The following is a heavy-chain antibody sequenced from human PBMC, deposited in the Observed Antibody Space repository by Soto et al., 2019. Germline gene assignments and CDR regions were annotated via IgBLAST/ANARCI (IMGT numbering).Heavy chain of an antibody. D-gene: IGHD2-2*01. CDR2: HYHSGST. V-gene: IGHV4-30-2*01. CDR3: ARVVVPRPMWGYNRFDP. CDR1: GGSISSGGYS. J-gene: IGHJ5*02. Sequence: QLQVQESGSGLVKPSQTLSLTCAVSGGSISSGGYSWSWIRQPQGKGLEWIGYHYHSGSTFYNPSLKLRFSLSMDTSKNQFPLKLSSVTAADTSVYHCARVVVPRPMWGYNRFDPWGQGTLITVSS.